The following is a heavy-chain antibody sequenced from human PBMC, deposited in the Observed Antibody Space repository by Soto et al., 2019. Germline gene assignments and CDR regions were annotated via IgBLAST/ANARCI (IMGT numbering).Heavy chain of an antibody. CDR2: INHSGST. CDR1: GGSFSGYY. CDR3: ARADSEYQLLPFDP. Sequence: SETLSLTCAVYGGSFSGYYWSWIRQPPGKGLEWIGEINHSGSTNYNPSLKSRVTISVDTSKNQFSLKLSSVTAADTAVYYCARADSEYQLLPFDPWGQGTLVTVSS. V-gene: IGHV4-34*01. J-gene: IGHJ5*02. D-gene: IGHD2-2*01.